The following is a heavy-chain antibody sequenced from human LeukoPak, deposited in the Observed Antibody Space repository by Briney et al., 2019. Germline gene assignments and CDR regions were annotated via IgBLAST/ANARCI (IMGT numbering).Heavy chain of an antibody. J-gene: IGHJ4*02. CDR3: AIDQSLPLY. V-gene: IGHV3-7*01. Sequence: PGGSLRLSCAASGFTFSRYWMSWVRQAPGEGLERGANIKQDGSEKYYVGSVKGRFNISRDNAKNSMYLQMNSLRAEDTAVYYCAIDQSLPLYWGQGTLVTVSS. D-gene: IGHD2-2*01. CDR2: IKQDGSEK. CDR1: GFTFSRYW.